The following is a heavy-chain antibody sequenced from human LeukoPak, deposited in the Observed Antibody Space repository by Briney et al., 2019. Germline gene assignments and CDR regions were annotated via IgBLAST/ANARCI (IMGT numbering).Heavy chain of an antibody. J-gene: IGHJ4*02. V-gene: IGHV3-21*01. CDR2: ISSSSSYI. D-gene: IGHD4-17*01. CDR1: GFTFSSYS. CDR3: ARALTVTTRDDY. Sequence: GKSLRLSCAASGFTFSSYSMNWVRQAPGKGLEWVSSISSSSSYIYYADSVKGRFTISRDNAKNSLYLQMNSLRAEDTAVYYCARALTVTTRDDYWGQGTLVTVSS.